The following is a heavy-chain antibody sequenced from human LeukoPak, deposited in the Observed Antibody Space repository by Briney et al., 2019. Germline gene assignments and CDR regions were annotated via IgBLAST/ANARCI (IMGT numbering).Heavy chain of an antibody. CDR3: AKDLVYALDF. Sequence: GGSLTLSCAASGFTFSSYGMHWVRQAPGKGLEWVAVITYDGSNKYYADSVKGRFTISRDNSKNTLYLQMNSLSAEDTAVYYCAKDLVYALDFWGQGTLITVTA. J-gene: IGHJ4*02. D-gene: IGHD2-8*01. CDR2: ITYDGSNK. CDR1: GFTFSSYG. V-gene: IGHV3-30*18.